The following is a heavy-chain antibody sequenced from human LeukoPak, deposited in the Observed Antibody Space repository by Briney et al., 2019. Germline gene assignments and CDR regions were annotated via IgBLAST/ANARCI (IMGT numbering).Heavy chain of an antibody. J-gene: IGHJ4*02. CDR2: ISGSGGST. Sequence: GGSLRLSCAASGFTFSNYAMSWVRQAPGKGLEWLSTISGSGGSTYYADSVKGRFTISRDNSKNTVYLQMKSLRVEATAVYYCAKGLSAAGDYYFDYWGQGALVTVS. V-gene: IGHV3-23*01. D-gene: IGHD2-21*01. CDR3: AKGLSAAGDYYFDY. CDR1: GFTFSNYA.